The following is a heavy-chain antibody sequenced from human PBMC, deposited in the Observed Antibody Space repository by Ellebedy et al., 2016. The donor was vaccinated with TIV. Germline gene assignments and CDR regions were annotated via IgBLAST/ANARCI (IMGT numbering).Heavy chain of an antibody. D-gene: IGHD3-10*01. Sequence: GESLKISCAASGFTFSNYAMSWVRQAPGKGLEWVSIISGTGGSTNYADSVKGRFTISRDNSKDTLFLQMNSLRAEDTAVYYCASSRYHYYLGNTIFVYWGQGTLVTVSS. CDR2: ISGTGGST. CDR1: GFTFSNYA. V-gene: IGHV3-23*01. CDR3: ASSRYHYYLGNTIFVY. J-gene: IGHJ4*02.